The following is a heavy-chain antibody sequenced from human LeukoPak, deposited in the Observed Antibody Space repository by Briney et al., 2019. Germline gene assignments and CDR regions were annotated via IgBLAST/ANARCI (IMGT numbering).Heavy chain of an antibody. Sequence: PSETLSLTCTLSGDSIRSSDHYGVWIRQSPGKGLEGIGSVSQSGNTYYKSSLKSRVTVSIDTSKNEFSLILTSVTAADTAEYYCARHLYYSASAFWYIDLWGRGTLVIVSP. CDR1: GDSIRSSDHY. J-gene: IGHJ2*01. CDR3: ARHLYYSASAFWYIDL. V-gene: IGHV4-39*01. D-gene: IGHD3-10*01. CDR2: VSQSGNT.